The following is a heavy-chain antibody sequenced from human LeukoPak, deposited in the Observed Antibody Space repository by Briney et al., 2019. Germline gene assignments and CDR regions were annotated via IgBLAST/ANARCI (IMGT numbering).Heavy chain of an antibody. J-gene: IGHJ6*02. CDR1: GFTFSNYG. CDR2: ISNDGNNK. V-gene: IGHV3-30*03. D-gene: IGHD1/OR15-1a*01. Sequence: PGGSLRLSCAASGFTFSNYGMHWVRQAPGKGLEWVTVISNDGNNKYYANSVKGRFTISRDNSKNTLYLQLNSLRTEDTAVYYCARVGLTTRSPLAGYYCYGMDVWGQGTTVTVSS. CDR3: ARVGLTTRSPLAGYYCYGMDV.